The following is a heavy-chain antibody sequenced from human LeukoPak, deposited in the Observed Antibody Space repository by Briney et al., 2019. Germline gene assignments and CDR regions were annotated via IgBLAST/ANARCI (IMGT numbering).Heavy chain of an antibody. D-gene: IGHD4-11*01. V-gene: IGHV4-59*01. Sequence: SETLSLTCSVSGVSISSYYWTWIRQPPGKGLEWIGYNHYNGNTNYNPSLKSRVTLSVDTSKNQFSLKLSSVTAADTAVYYCASDSNYDYWYFDLWGRGTLVTVSS. CDR3: ASDSNYDYWYFDL. CDR1: GVSISSYY. J-gene: IGHJ2*01. CDR2: NHYNGNT.